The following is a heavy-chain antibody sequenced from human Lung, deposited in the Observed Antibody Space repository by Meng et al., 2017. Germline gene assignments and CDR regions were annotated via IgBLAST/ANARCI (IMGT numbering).Heavy chain of an antibody. CDR1: GVTLSSQA. CDR2: INVSTYGGTE. J-gene: IGHJ4*02. D-gene: IGHD3-9*01. CDR3: TRDDIAVSDY. Sequence: LEECRRGLVPPGGPPRLCSAACGVTLSSQAMSWVRQPPGRGLEWVGGINVSTYGGTEPSHARVARISLISAKNAICTQLLQMSGPNMDVSFVSCGTRDDIAVSDYWGQGTLVTVSS. V-gene: IGHV3-15*01.